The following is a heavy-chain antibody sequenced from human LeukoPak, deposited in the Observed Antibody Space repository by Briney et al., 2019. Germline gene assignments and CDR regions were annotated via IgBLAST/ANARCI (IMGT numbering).Heavy chain of an antibody. D-gene: IGHD1-1*01. CDR1: GGSISSYY. Sequence: PSETLSLTCTVSGGSISSYYWSWIRQPPGKGLEWIGYIYYSGSTNYNPSLKSRVTISVDTSKNQFSLKLSSVTAADTAVYHCARDQVGYNGWFDPWGQGTLVTVSS. CDR2: IYYSGST. V-gene: IGHV4-59*01. J-gene: IGHJ5*02. CDR3: ARDQVGYNGWFDP.